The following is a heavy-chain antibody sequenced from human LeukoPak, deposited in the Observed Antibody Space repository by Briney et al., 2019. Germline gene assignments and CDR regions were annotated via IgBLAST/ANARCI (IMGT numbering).Heavy chain of an antibody. J-gene: IGHJ6*02. CDR1: GYTFTSYG. Sequence: ASVKVSCKASGYTFTSYGISWVRQAPGQGLEWMGWISAYNGNTNYAQKLQGRVTMTTDTSTSTAYMELRSLRSDDTAVYYCARRRRAKNYYYGMDVWGQGTTVTVSS. D-gene: IGHD4/OR15-4a*01. CDR3: ARRRRAKNYYYGMDV. V-gene: IGHV1-18*01. CDR2: ISAYNGNT.